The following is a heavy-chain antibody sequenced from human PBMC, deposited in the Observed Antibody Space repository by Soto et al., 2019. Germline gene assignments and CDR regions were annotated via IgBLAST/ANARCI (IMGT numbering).Heavy chain of an antibody. CDR1: GGSISSNY. Sequence: SETLSLTCTVSGGSISSNYWTWIRQPPGKGLEWIGYVYNSGSTNYNPSLKSRVTISEDTSKSQFSLKVNSMTAADTAVYYCARYRREAVAGYTLDNWGQGILVPSPQ. CDR2: VYNSGST. J-gene: IGHJ4*02. V-gene: IGHV4-59*01. D-gene: IGHD6-13*01. CDR3: ARYRREAVAGYTLDN.